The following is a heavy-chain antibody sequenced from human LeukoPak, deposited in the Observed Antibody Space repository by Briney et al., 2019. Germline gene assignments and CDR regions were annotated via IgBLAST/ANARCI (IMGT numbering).Heavy chain of an antibody. CDR2: INPNSGGT. D-gene: IGHD6-13*01. CDR3: ARGSPRYSSSWPLLTFDY. V-gene: IGHV1-2*02. CDR1: GYTFTDYY. Sequence: GASVKVSCKASGYTFTDYYMHWVRQAPGQGLEWMGWINPNSGGTNYAQKFQGRVTMTRDTSISTAYMELSRLRSDDTAVYYCARGSPRYSSSWPLLTFDYWGQGTLVTVSS. J-gene: IGHJ4*02.